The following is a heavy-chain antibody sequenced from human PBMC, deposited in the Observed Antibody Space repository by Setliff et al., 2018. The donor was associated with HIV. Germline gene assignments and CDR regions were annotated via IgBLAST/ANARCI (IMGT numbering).Heavy chain of an antibody. D-gene: IGHD4-17*01. J-gene: IGHJ4*02. Sequence: GGSLRLSCAASGFNFSSYSMNWVRQAPGKGLEWVGFIRSKSYSATTEYAASVKGRFIISRDDSKGIAYLQMNSLRTEDTAVYYCARDPIDYGDSPFDYWGQGTLVTVSS. CDR2: IRSKSYSATT. V-gene: IGHV3-49*04. CDR3: ARDPIDYGDSPFDY. CDR1: GFNFSSYS.